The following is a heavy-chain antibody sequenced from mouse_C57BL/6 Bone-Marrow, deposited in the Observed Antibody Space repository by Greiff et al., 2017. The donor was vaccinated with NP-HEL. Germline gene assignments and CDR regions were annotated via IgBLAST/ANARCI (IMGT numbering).Heavy chain of an antibody. V-gene: IGHV1-55*01. CDR2: IYPGSGST. CDR3: ARSLLRWDYFDY. Sequence: VQLQQPGAELVKPGASVKMSCKASGYTFTSYWITWVKQRPGQGLEWIGDIYPGSGSTNYNEKFKSKATLTVDTSSSTAYMQLSSLTSEDSAVYYCARSLLRWDYFDYWGQGTTLTVSS. J-gene: IGHJ2*01. CDR1: GYTFTSYW. D-gene: IGHD1-1*01.